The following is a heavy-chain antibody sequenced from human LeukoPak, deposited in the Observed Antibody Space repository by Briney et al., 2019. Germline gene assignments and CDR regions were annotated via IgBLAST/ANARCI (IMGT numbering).Heavy chain of an antibody. Sequence: QSGGSLRLSCAASGFTFSSYEMNWVRQAPGKGPEWVSYISSSGSTIYYADSVKGRFTISRDNAKNSLYLQMNSLRAEDTAVYYCASWGVEYDFLSGYYFDYWGQGTLVTVSS. CDR2: ISSSGSTI. CDR1: GFTFSSYE. CDR3: ASWGVEYDFLSGYYFDY. D-gene: IGHD3-3*01. V-gene: IGHV3-48*03. J-gene: IGHJ4*02.